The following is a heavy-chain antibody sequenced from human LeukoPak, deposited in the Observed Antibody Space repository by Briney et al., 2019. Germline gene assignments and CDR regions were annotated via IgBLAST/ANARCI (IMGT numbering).Heavy chain of an antibody. CDR1: GFTFSSYS. D-gene: IGHD3-3*01. Sequence: PGGSLRLSCAASGFTFSSYSMNWVRQAPGKGLELVSSISSSSSYIYYADSVKGRFTISRDNAKNSLYLQMNSLRAEDTAVYYCARGYLNVLRFLEWLRMHMDVWGQGTTVTVSS. V-gene: IGHV3-21*01. J-gene: IGHJ6*02. CDR2: ISSSSSYI. CDR3: ARGYLNVLRFLEWLRMHMDV.